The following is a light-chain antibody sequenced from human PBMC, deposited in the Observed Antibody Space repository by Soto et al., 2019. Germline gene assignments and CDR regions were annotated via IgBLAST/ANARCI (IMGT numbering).Light chain of an antibody. CDR3: QQRSIWPWT. CDR2: DAS. J-gene: IGKJ1*01. CDR1: QSVSNY. V-gene: IGKV3-11*01. Sequence: EIVLTQSPATLSLSPGERATLSCWASQSVSNYFVWYQQKPGQAPRLLIYDASKRATGIPARFSGSGSGTDFTLTISSLEPEDFDVYYCQQRSIWPWTFGQGTKVDIK.